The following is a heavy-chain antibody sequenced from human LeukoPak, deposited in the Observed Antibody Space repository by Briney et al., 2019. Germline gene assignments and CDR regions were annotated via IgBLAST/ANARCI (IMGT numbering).Heavy chain of an antibody. CDR2: ISYDGGNK. V-gene: IGHV3-30*18. D-gene: IGHD3-10*01. J-gene: IGHJ4*02. CDR1: GFTFSSYG. Sequence: GGSLRLSCAASGFTFSSYGLHWVRQAPGKGLEWVAVISYDGGNKYYADSVKGRFSISRDNSKNTPYLQMNSLRAEDTAVYYCAKGPYFYGSGHFDYWGQGTLVTVSS. CDR3: AKGPYFYGSGHFDY.